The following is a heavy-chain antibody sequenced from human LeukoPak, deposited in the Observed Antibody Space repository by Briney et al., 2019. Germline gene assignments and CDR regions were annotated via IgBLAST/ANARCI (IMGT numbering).Heavy chain of an antibody. CDR3: ATLAVAGPFDY. D-gene: IGHD6-19*01. Sequence: SETLSLTCTVSGGSISSSSYYWGWIRQPPGKGLEWIGSIYYSGSTYYNPSLKSRVTISVDTSKNQFSPKLSSVTAADTAVYYCATLAVAGPFDYWGQGTLVTVSS. V-gene: IGHV4-39*01. CDR1: GGSISSSSYY. CDR2: IYYSGST. J-gene: IGHJ4*02.